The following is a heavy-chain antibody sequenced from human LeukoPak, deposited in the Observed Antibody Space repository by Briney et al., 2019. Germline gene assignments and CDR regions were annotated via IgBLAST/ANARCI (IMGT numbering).Heavy chain of an antibody. CDR1: GFTFDDYA. Sequence: PGGSLRLSCAASGFTFDDYAMHWVRQAPGKGLEWVSSINWNSGTIDYADSVKGRFTISRDNAKNSLYLQMNSLRTEDTALNYCAKAEWTHDDVFDSWGQGTLVTVSS. V-gene: IGHV3-9*01. CDR2: INWNSGTI. CDR3: AKAEWTHDDVFDS. D-gene: IGHD3-3*01. J-gene: IGHJ4*02.